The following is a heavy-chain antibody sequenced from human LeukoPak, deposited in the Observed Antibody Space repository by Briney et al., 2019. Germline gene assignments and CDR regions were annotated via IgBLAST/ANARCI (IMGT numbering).Heavy chain of an antibody. V-gene: IGHV3-21*01. J-gene: IGHJ4*02. D-gene: IGHD4-17*01. CDR2: ISSSSSYI. Sequence: PGGSLRLSCAASGFTFSSYSMNWVRQAPGKGLEWVSSISSSSSYIYYADSVKGRFTISRDNAKNSLYLQMNSLRAEDTAVYYCARGLGNVDYGDPYYFDYWGQGTLVTVSS. CDR1: GFTFSSYS. CDR3: ARGLGNVDYGDPYYFDY.